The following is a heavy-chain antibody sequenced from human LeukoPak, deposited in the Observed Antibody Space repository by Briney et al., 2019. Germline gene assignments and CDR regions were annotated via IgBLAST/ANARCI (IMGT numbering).Heavy chain of an antibody. J-gene: IGHJ4*02. V-gene: IGHV3-23*01. CDR2: VSGSGGST. CDR3: AKASNRQTYYYDSSGFIKTDY. CDR1: GFTFSSYA. Sequence: GGSLRLSCAASGFTFSSYAMSWVRQAPGKGLEWVSAVSGSGGSTYYADPVKGRFTISRDNSKNTLYLQMNSLRAEDTAVNYCAKASNRQTYYYDSSGFIKTDYWGQGTLVTVSS. D-gene: IGHD3-22*01.